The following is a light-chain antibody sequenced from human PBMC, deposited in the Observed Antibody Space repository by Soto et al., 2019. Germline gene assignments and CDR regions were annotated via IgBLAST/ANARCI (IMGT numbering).Light chain of an antibody. Sequence: EIVLTQPPGTLSLSPGERATLSCRASQSVSSSYLAWYQQKPGQAPRPLIYGASSRAIGIPDRFSGSGSGTGFTLTISRLEPEDFAVYYCQQYGSSPWTFGQGTKVEIK. J-gene: IGKJ1*01. V-gene: IGKV3-20*01. CDR3: QQYGSSPWT. CDR2: GAS. CDR1: QSVSSSY.